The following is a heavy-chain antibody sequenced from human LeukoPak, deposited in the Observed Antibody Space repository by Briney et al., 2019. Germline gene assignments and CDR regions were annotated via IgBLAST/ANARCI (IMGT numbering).Heavy chain of an antibody. CDR3: ARVRKGQQLVFVDY. V-gene: IGHV1-2*02. Sequence: ASVKVSCKASGYTFTGYYMHWVRQAPGQGLEWMGWINPNSGGTNYAQKFQGRVTMTRDTSISTVYMELSRLRSDDTAVYYCARVRKGQQLVFVDYWGQGTLVTVSS. D-gene: IGHD6-13*01. CDR2: INPNSGGT. CDR1: GYTFTGYY. J-gene: IGHJ4*02.